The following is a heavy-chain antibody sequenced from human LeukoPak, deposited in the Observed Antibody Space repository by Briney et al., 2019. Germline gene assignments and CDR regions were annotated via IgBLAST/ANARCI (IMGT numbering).Heavy chain of an antibody. CDR1: GFTFSDYY. D-gene: IGHD3-22*01. J-gene: IGHJ4*02. V-gene: IGHV3-11*04. CDR3: ARPRYYYDSSGYCY. Sequence: GGSLRLSCAASGFTFSDYYMSWIRQAPGKGVGGVSYISSSGSTIYYADSVKGRFTISRDNAKNSLYLQMNSLRAEDTAVYYCARPRYYYDSSGYCYWGQGTLVTVSS. CDR2: ISSSGSTI.